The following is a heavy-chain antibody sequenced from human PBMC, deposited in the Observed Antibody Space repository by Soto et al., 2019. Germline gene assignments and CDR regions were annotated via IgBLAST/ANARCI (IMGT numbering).Heavy chain of an antibody. CDR2: IYYSGST. Sequence: SETLSLTCTVSGGSISSYYWSWIRQPPGKGLEWIGYIYYSGSTNYNPSLKSRVTISVDTSKNQFSLKLSSVTAADTAVYYCTSVSCYVPGGNWLDPWGQGTLVTVSS. V-gene: IGHV4-59*01. CDR3: TSVSCYVPGGNWLDP. CDR1: GGSISSYY. J-gene: IGHJ5*02. D-gene: IGHD2-2*01.